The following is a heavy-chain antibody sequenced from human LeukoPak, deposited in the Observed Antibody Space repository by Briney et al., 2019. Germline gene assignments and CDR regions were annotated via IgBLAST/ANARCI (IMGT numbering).Heavy chain of an antibody. D-gene: IGHD1-26*01. Sequence: GGSLRLSCAASGFTFSSYAMSWVRQAPGKGLEWVSAISGSGGSTYYADSVKGRFTISRDNSKNTLYLQMNSLRAEDTAVYYCAKDPSGATTNYYYYMDVWGKGTTVTVSS. V-gene: IGHV3-23*01. CDR2: ISGSGGST. CDR3: AKDPSGATTNYYYYMDV. J-gene: IGHJ6*03. CDR1: GFTFSSYA.